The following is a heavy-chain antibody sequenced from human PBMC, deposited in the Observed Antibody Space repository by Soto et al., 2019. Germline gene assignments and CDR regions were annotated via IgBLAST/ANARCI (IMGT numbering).Heavy chain of an antibody. CDR3: ARYVATYCGGDCYLFDY. CDR1: GCSISSSTYY. Sequence: SETLSLTCTVSGCSISSSTYYWSWIRQPPGKGLEWIGYIYYSGSTNYNPSLKSRVTISVDTSKNQFSLKLSSVTAADTAVYYCARYVATYCGGDCYLFDYWGQGTLVTVSS. CDR2: IYYSGST. J-gene: IGHJ4*02. V-gene: IGHV4-61*01. D-gene: IGHD2-21*02.